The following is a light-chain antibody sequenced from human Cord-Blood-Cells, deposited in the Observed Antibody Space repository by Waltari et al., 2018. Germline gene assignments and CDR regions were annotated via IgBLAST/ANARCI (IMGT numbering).Light chain of an antibody. J-gene: IGLJ2*01. CDR1: SSDVGWYNR. CDR2: EGS. V-gene: IGLV2-23*01. Sequence: QSALTQPASVSGSPGQSITISCTGTSSDVGWYNRVSWYQQHPGKAPKLMNYEGSKRPSGVSHRFSGSKSCNTASLTISGLQAEDEADYYCCSYAGSVVFGGGTKLTVL. CDR3: CSYAGSVV.